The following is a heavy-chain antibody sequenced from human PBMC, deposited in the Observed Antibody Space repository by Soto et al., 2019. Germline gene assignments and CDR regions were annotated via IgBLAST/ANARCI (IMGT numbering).Heavy chain of an antibody. V-gene: IGHV2-5*02. CDR2: IYWDDDK. CDR3: ARSGYYGSGSLVY. Sequence: QITLKESGPPLVKPTQTLTLTCTFSGFSLSTSGVGVGWIRQPPGKALEWLGIIYWDDDKRYSTSLKSRLTIRKDTSKNQVVLTVTNMDPVDTATYYCARSGYYGSGSLVYWGQGTLVTVSS. CDR1: GFSLSTSGVG. D-gene: IGHD3-10*01. J-gene: IGHJ4*02.